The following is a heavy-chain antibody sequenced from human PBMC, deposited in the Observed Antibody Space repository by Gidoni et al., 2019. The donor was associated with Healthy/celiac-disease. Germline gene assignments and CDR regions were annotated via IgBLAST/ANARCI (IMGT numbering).Heavy chain of an antibody. CDR1: GFTFSSYS. J-gene: IGHJ4*02. CDR2: ISGSGGST. Sequence: EVQLLESGGGLVQPGGSLRLSCAAYGFTFSSYSMSWVRQAPGKGLEWVSAISGSGGSTYYADSGKGRFTISRDNSKNTLYLQMNSLRADDTAVYYCAKGLISVAGTRPAKVLDYWGQGTLVTVSS. D-gene: IGHD6-19*01. CDR3: AKGLISVAGTRPAKVLDY. V-gene: IGHV3-23*01.